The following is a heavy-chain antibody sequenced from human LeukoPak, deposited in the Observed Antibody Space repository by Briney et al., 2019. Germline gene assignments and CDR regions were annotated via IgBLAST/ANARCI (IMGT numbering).Heavy chain of an antibody. CDR2: IYYSGST. V-gene: IGHV4-59*01. D-gene: IGHD1-14*01. CDR3: ATVTGNLRLPYYYYYMNV. CDR1: GRSFSSYY. J-gene: IGHJ6*03. Sequence: TSETLSLTCTVAGRSFSSYYSSWVRQPPGKGQEWIGYIYYSGSTNYNPSLKSRVTISVDTSKHQFSLKLSSVTAADTAVNYCATVTGNLRLPYYYYYMNVSVKGKTVTVSS.